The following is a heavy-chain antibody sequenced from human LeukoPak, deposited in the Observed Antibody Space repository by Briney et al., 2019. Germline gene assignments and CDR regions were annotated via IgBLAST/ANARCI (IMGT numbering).Heavy chain of an antibody. V-gene: IGHV4-61*01. CDR2: VYYSGST. D-gene: IGHD7-27*01. Sequence: SETLSLACTVSGGSISSSSYYWSWIRQPPGKGLEWIGYVYYSGSTEYNPSLRSRVTISLEMSKQQFSLNLTSVTAADTAVYYCASNTGTVFDYWGQGALVTVSS. J-gene: IGHJ4*02. CDR3: ASNTGTVFDY. CDR1: GGSISSSSYY.